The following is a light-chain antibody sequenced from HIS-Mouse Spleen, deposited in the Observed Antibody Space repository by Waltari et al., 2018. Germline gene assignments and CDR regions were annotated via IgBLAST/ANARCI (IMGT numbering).Light chain of an antibody. CDR2: DDS. J-gene: IGLJ2*01. Sequence: SYELTQPPSVSVAPGQTARITCGGNNIGRKRVHWYQQKPGQAPVLVVYDDSDRPSGIPERFSGSNSGNTATLTISRVEAGDEADYYCQVWDSSSDVVFGGGTKLTVL. V-gene: IGLV3-21*02. CDR1: NIGRKR. CDR3: QVWDSSSDVV.